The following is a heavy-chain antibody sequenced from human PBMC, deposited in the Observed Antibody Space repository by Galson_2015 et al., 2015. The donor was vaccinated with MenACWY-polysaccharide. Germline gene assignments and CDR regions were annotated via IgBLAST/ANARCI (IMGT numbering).Heavy chain of an antibody. CDR3: AKDASNSWFDP. J-gene: IGHJ5*02. CDR1: GFTFSTYG. CDR2: LDGSGANT. D-gene: IGHD4-23*01. Sequence: SLRLSCAASGFTFSTYGMGWVRQAPGKGLEWVSTLDGSGANTYYADSVRGRFTISRDNSKKMLYLQMNSLRAEDTALYYCAKDASNSWFDPWGQGTLATVSS. V-gene: IGHV3-23*01.